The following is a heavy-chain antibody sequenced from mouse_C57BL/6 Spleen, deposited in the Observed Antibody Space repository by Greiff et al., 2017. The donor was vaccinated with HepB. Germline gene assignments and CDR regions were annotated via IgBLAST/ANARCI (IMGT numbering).Heavy chain of an antibody. J-gene: IGHJ3*01. CDR2: IDPSDSYT. Sequence: QVQLKQPGAELVMPGASVKLSCKASGYTFTSYWMHWVKQRPGQGLEWIGEIDPSDSYTNYNQKFKGKSTLTVDKSSSTAYMQLSSLTSEDSAVYYCARTIGSTPFAYWGQGTLVTVSA. CDR1: GYTFTSYW. D-gene: IGHD1-1*01. CDR3: ARTIGSTPFAY. V-gene: IGHV1-69*01.